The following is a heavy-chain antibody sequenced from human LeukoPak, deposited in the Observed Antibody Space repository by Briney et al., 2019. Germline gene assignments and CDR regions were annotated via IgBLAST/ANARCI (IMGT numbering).Heavy chain of an antibody. J-gene: IGHJ4*02. Sequence: GGSLRLSCTASGFTFSSYWMSWVRQAPGKGLEWVANIKEDGSEEYYVDSVTGRFTVSRDNAKNTLYLQMNSLRADDTAVYYCAKSGYNRFDYWGQGTLVTVSS. D-gene: IGHD5-24*01. CDR3: AKSGYNRFDY. CDR2: IKEDGSEE. V-gene: IGHV3-7*03. CDR1: GFTFSSYW.